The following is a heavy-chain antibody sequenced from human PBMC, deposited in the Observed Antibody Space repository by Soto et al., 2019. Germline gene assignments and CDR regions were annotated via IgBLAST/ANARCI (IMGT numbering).Heavy chain of an antibody. CDR1: GFTFSDYY. Sequence: GGSLRLSCAASGFTFSDYYMSWIRQAPGKGLEWVSYISSSSSYTNYADSVKGRFTISRDNAKNSLYLQMNSLRAEDTAVYYCARGRHYDSSGYYYIDAFDIWGQGTMVTVSS. V-gene: IGHV3-11*06. D-gene: IGHD3-22*01. CDR2: ISSSSSYT. CDR3: ARGRHYDSSGYYYIDAFDI. J-gene: IGHJ3*02.